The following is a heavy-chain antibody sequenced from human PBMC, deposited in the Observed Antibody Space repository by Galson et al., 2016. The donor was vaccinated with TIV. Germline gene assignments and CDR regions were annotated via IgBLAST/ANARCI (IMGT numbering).Heavy chain of an antibody. CDR3: ARINVGIYGSDTYYNLGNFDY. CDR1: GFSLTTTGMC. Sequence: PALVTPPQTLTLTCAFSGFSLTTTGMCVTWIRQPPGKALEWLARIDWDDDKYYSTSLKTRLTISKDTSKNQVVLTMTNMDPVDTATYYCARINVGIYGSDTYYNLGNFDYWGQGILVTVSS. D-gene: IGHD3-10*01. CDR2: IDWDDDK. J-gene: IGHJ4*02. V-gene: IGHV2-70*11.